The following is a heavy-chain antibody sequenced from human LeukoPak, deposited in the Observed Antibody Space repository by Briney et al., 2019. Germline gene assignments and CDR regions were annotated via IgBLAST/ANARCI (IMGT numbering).Heavy chain of an antibody. Sequence: SETLSLTCTVSGGSISSYYWSWIRQPPGKGLEWIGYIYYSGSTNYNPSLKSRVTISVDTSKNQFSLKLSSVTAADTAVYYCASSSVRPYYYGSGISKRHRNWYFDLWGRGTLVTVSS. CDR2: IYYSGST. CDR3: ASSSVRPYYYGSGISKRHRNWYFDL. J-gene: IGHJ2*01. CDR1: GGSISSYY. V-gene: IGHV4-59*12. D-gene: IGHD3-10*01.